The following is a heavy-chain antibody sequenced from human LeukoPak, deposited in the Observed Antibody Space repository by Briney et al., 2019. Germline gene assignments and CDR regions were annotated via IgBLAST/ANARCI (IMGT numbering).Heavy chain of an antibody. CDR2: ISGSGDSI. V-gene: IGHV3-23*01. CDR1: GLLFSDYA. J-gene: IGHJ4*02. D-gene: IGHD2/OR15-2a*01. Sequence: GGSLRLSCAGSGLLFSDYAMIWVRQAPGKGLECVSEISGSGDSIYYRESVRGRFTISRDNAKNSLYLQINSLRAEDTAIYYCARVSGGAKDSSTYRHADYWGQGTLVTVSS. CDR3: ARVSGGAKDSSTYRHADY.